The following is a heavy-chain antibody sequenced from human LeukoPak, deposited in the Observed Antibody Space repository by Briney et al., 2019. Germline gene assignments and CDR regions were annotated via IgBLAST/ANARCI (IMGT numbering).Heavy chain of an antibody. J-gene: IGHJ6*03. CDR3: ARDRYYYDSSGYQGNYYYYYMDV. CDR1: GYSISSGYY. CDR2: IYHSGST. D-gene: IGHD3-22*01. Sequence: SETLSLTCTVSGYSISSGYYWGWIRQPPGKGLEWIGNIYHSGSTYYNPSLKSRVTISVDTSKNQFSLKLSSVTAADTAVYYCARDRYYYDSSGYQGNYYYYYMDVWGKGTTVTISS. V-gene: IGHV4-38-2*02.